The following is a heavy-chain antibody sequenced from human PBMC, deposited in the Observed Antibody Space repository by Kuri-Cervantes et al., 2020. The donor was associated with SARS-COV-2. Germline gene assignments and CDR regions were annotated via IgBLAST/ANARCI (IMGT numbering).Heavy chain of an antibody. Sequence: GGSLRLSCAASGFTFSNYGMHWVRQAPGQGLEWMGIINPSGGSTSYAQKFQGRVTMTRDTSTSTVYMELSSLRSEDTAVYYCAREPYYGSARDYYGMDVWGQGTTVTVSS. CDR3: AREPYYGSARDYYGMDV. D-gene: IGHD3-10*01. V-gene: IGHV1-46*01. CDR1: GFTFSNYG. CDR2: INPSGGST. J-gene: IGHJ6*02.